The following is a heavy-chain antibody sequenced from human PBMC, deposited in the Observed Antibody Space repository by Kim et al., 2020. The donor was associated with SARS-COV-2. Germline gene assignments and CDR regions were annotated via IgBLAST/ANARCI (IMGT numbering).Heavy chain of an antibody. V-gene: IGHV1-69*13. D-gene: IGHD6-13*01. Sequence: SVKVSCKASGGTFSSYAINWVRQAPGQGLEWMGGIIPIFGTANYAQKFQGRVTVTADESASTAYMELSRLRSEDTAVYYCARSEQQLVSGDFDYWGQGTLVTVSS. CDR1: GGTFSSYA. J-gene: IGHJ4*02. CDR3: ARSEQQLVSGDFDY. CDR2: IIPIFGTA.